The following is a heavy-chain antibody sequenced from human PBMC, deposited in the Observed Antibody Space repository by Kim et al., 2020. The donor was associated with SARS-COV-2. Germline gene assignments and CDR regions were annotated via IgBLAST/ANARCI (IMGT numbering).Heavy chain of an antibody. V-gene: IGHV3-30*04. Sequence: GGSLRLSCAASGFALSGHAMHWFRQAPGKGLEWLTVISYDGSKRYYVDSVRGRFTISRDTSKNTLYLQMDSLRPEDTALYYCARDGSYYGLGTYSDYWGQGTLVTVSS. D-gene: IGHD3-10*01. CDR2: ISYDGSKR. CDR3: ARDGSYYGLGTYSDY. CDR1: GFALSGHA. J-gene: IGHJ4*02.